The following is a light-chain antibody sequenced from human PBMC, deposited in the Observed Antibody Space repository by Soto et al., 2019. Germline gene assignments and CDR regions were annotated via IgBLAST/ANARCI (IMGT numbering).Light chain of an antibody. Sequence: DIVMTQTPLSSPVTLGQPASISWRSSQSLVHSDGNTYLTWLHQRPGQPPRLLLYKISNRFFGVTDRFNGSGPGTDLTLKISKVEAEDVGVYYCMQLPLFPWTFGQGIKVEIK. CDR2: KIS. V-gene: IGKV2-24*01. CDR3: MQLPLFPWT. J-gene: IGKJ1*01. CDR1: QSLVHSDGNTY.